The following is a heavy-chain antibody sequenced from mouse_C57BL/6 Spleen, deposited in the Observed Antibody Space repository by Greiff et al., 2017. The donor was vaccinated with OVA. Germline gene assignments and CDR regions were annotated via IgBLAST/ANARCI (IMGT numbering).Heavy chain of an antibody. Sequence: QVQLQQSGAELVMPGASVKLSCKASGYTFTSYWMHWVKQRPGQGLEWIGEIDPSDSYTNYNQKFKGKSTVTVDTSSSTAYMQLSSLTYEDSAVDYCARKEPPLDYGSSTGYFDGWGTGTTVTVSS. V-gene: IGHV1-69*01. CDR3: ARKEPPLDYGSSTGYFDG. J-gene: IGHJ1*03. CDR1: GYTFTSYW. CDR2: IDPSDSYT. D-gene: IGHD1-1*01.